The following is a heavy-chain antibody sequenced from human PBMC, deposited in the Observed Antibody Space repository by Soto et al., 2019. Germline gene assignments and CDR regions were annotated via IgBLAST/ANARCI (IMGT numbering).Heavy chain of an antibody. CDR3: ARAQLLWFGELSAPDGMDV. D-gene: IGHD3-10*01. V-gene: IGHV4-30-2*01. CDR2: IYHSGST. CDR1: GGSISSGGYS. J-gene: IGHJ6*02. Sequence: PSETLSLTCAVSGGSISSGGYSWSWIRQPPGKGLEWIGYIYHSGSTYYNPSLKSRVTISVYRSKNQFSLKLSSVTAADTAVYYCARAQLLWFGELSAPDGMDVWGQGTTVTVSS.